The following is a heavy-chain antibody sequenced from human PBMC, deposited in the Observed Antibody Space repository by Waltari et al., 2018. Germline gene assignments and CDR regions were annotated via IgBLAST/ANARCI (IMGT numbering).Heavy chain of an antibody. CDR1: GYTFTSYD. D-gene: IGHD5-12*01. CDR3: ARIGSPVPSDYYMDV. CDR2: MNPNSGNT. V-gene: IGHV1-8*01. Sequence: QVQLVQSGAEVKKPGASVTVSCNASGYTFTSYDINWLRPATGQGLEWMGWMNPNSGNTGYAQKFQGRVTMTRNTSISTAYMELSSLRSEDTAVYYCARIGSPVPSDYYMDVWGKGTTVTVSS. J-gene: IGHJ6*03.